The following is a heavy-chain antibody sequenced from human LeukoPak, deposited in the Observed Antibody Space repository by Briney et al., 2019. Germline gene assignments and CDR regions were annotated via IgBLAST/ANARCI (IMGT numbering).Heavy chain of an antibody. V-gene: IGHV4-4*07. CDR1: GGSISSYY. J-gene: IGHJ6*02. D-gene: IGHD6-13*01. Sequence: SETLSLTFTVSGGSISSYYWSWIRQPAGKGLEWIGRIYTSGSTNYNPSLKSRVTMSVDTSKNQFSLKLSSVTAADTAVYYCARRPFGIAATQYYYYGMDVWGQGTTVTVSS. CDR3: ARRPFGIAATQYYYYGMDV. CDR2: IYTSGST.